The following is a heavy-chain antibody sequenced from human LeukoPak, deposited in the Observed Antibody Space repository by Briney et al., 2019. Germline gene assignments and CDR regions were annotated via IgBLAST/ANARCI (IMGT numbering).Heavy chain of an antibody. V-gene: IGHV3-30*02. CDR2: IRYDGSNK. D-gene: IGHD5-24*01. CDR3: AKVDGYNVGY. Sequence: PGGSLRLSCAASGFTSSSYAMHWVRQAPGKGLEWVAFIRYDGSNKHYADSVKGRFTISRDNSKNTLYLQMNSLRAEDTAVYYCAKVDGYNVGYWGQGTLVTVSS. CDR1: GFTSSSYA. J-gene: IGHJ4*02.